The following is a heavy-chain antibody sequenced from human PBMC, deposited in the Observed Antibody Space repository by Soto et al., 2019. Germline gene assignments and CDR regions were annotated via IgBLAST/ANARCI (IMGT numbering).Heavy chain of an antibody. V-gene: IGHV3-23*01. Sequence: PGGSLRLSCAASGFTFSSYAMIWVRQAPGKGLEWASAISGSGGSTYYADSVKGRFTISRDNSKNTLYLQMNSLRAEDTAVYYCAARGITMIVVVITTPAFDIWGQGTMVTVSS. CDR1: GFTFSSYA. CDR2: ISGSGGST. J-gene: IGHJ3*02. D-gene: IGHD3-22*01. CDR3: AARGITMIVVVITTPAFDI.